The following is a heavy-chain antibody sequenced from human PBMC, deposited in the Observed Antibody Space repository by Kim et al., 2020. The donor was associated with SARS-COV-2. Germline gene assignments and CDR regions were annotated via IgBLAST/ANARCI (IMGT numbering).Heavy chain of an antibody. CDR1: GFTFSSYA. CDR2: ISSNGGST. CDR3: VKDFCSSTSCNWFDP. D-gene: IGHD2-2*01. V-gene: IGHV3-64D*09. Sequence: GGSLRLSCSASGFTFSSYAMHWVRQAPGKGLEYVSAISSNGGSTYYADSGKGRFTISRDNSKNTLYLQMNSLRAEDTAVYYCVKDFCSSTSCNWFDPWGQGTLVTVSS. J-gene: IGHJ5*02.